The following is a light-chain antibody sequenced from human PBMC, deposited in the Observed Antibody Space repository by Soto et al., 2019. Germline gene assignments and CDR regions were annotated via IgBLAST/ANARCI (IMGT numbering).Light chain of an antibody. Sequence: EIVLTQSPGTLSVSPGDRVTLSCRASQSISINLAWYQHKPGQAPRLLIHAGSTRATGIPARISGSGSGTEFTLTISSLQSEDLAVHYCQQFRNWPWTFGQGTKVDIK. J-gene: IGKJ1*01. CDR3: QQFRNWPWT. V-gene: IGKV3D-15*01. CDR2: AGS. CDR1: QSISIN.